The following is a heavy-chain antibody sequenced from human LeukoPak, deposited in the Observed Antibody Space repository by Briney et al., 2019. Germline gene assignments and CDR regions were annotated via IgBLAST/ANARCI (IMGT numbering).Heavy chain of an antibody. CDR3: ARDRNNYGSGSYPSDY. V-gene: IGHV1-18*01. CDR2: ISPYNGHI. CDR1: GYTFTSYG. Sequence: VASVKVSCKASGYTFTSYGISWVRQVPGQGLEWMGWISPYNGHIKYADKLQGRITMTTDTSTSTAYMELRSLRSDDTAVYSCARDRNNYGSGSYPSDYWGQGTLVTVSS. J-gene: IGHJ4*02. D-gene: IGHD3-10*01.